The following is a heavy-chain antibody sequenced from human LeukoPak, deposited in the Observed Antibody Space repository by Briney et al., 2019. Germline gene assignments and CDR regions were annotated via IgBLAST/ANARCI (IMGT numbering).Heavy chain of an antibody. CDR3: AKDQRIRYYYDSSGYYGTFDY. J-gene: IGHJ4*02. CDR2: INTDGSST. V-gene: IGHV3-74*01. D-gene: IGHD3-22*01. Sequence: GGSLRLSCAASGFTFSSYWMHWVRQAPGKGLVWVSRINTDGSSTSYADSVKGRFTISRDNAKNTLYLQMNSLRAEDTAVYYCAKDQRIRYYYDSSGYYGTFDYWGQGTLVTVSS. CDR1: GFTFSSYW.